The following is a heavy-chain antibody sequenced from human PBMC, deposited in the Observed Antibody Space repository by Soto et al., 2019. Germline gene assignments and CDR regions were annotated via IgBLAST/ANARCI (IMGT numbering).Heavy chain of an antibody. V-gene: IGHV1-2*02. CDR2: INPNSGGT. J-gene: IGHJ4*02. CDR3: ATDRGYYSSNSFDY. CDR1: GYTFTGYY. Sequence: QVQLVQSGAEVKKPGASVKVSCKASGYTFTGYYMHWVRQAPGQGLEWMGWINPNSGGTNYAQKFQDRVTMTRDTSISTAYMELSRLRSDDTALYYCATDRGYYSSNSFDYWGQGTLVTVSS. D-gene: IGHD3-10*01.